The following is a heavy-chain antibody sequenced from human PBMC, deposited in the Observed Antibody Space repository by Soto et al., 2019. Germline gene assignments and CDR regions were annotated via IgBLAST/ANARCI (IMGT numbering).Heavy chain of an antibody. CDR1: GASISSAGYY. V-gene: IGHV4-31*11. J-gene: IGHJ3*02. CDR3: ARAVSNAFDI. D-gene: IGHD4-4*01. CDR2: INYSGTT. Sequence: QVQLQESGPGLVKPSQTLSLTCDVSGASISSAGYYWTWIRQHPGKGLEWIGNINYSGTTYYNPSLRSRVSISADTSKNLFSLQLIPVTAADTAVYYCARAVSNAFDIWGQGTMVTVSS.